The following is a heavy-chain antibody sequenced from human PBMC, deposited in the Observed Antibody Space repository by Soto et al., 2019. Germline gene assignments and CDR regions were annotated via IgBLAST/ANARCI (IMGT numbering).Heavy chain of an antibody. CDR3: ARARGYSYGGVYYYYYGMDV. V-gene: IGHV1-69*13. D-gene: IGHD5-18*01. Sequence: GASVKVSCKASGGTFSSYAISWVRQAPGQGLEWMGGIIPIFGTANYAQKFQGRVTITADESTSTAYMELSSLRSEDTAVYYCARARGYSYGGVYYYYYGMDVWGQGTTVTVSS. CDR1: GGTFSSYA. CDR2: IIPIFGTA. J-gene: IGHJ6*02.